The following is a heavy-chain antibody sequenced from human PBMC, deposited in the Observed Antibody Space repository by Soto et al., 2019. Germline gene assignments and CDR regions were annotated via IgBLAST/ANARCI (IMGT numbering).Heavy chain of an antibody. J-gene: IGHJ4*02. CDR3: ARDSAFSSGWPHEY. Sequence: GGSLRLSCAVSGFTFSSYGIHWVRQAPGKGLEWVAIISYDGSNKYYVDSVKGRFTISRDNSKNTLYLQMNGLRGEDTAVYYCARDSAFSSGWPHEYWGQGTLVTVSS. CDR2: ISYDGSNK. CDR1: GFTFSSYG. V-gene: IGHV3-30*03. D-gene: IGHD6-19*01.